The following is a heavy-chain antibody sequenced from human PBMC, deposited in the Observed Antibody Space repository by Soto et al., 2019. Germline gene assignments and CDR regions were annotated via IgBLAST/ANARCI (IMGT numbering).Heavy chain of an antibody. D-gene: IGHD6-6*01. CDR3: ARAPLSIAAPEYYYYMDV. CDR1: GYTFTSYA. J-gene: IGHJ6*03. V-gene: IGHV1-3*01. Sequence: QVQLVQSGAEVKKPGASVKVSCKASGYTFTSYAMHWVRQAPGQRLDWMGWINAGNGNTKYSQKSQGRVTINRDTSASTAYMDLSSLRSEDTAVYYCARAPLSIAAPEYYYYMDVWGKGTTVTDSS. CDR2: INAGNGNT.